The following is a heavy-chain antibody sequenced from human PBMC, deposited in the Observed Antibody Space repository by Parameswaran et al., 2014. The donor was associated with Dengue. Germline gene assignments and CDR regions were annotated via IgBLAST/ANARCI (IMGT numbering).Heavy chain of an antibody. Sequence: QAGGSLRLSCAASGFTFSSYWMHWVRQGPGKGLAWVSRIDSDGSSTSYADSVKGRFSISRDNAKNTLYLQMSSLRAEDTAVYYCARGAVSTLYYMDVWGKGTTVTVSS. CDR3: ARGAVSTLYYMDV. D-gene: IGHD4-11*01. CDR1: GFTFSSYW. V-gene: IGHV3-74*01. CDR2: IDSDGSST. J-gene: IGHJ6*03.